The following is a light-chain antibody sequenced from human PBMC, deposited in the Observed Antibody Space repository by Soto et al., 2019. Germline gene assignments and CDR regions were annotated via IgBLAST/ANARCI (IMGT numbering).Light chain of an antibody. CDR1: SNDVGGYDY. Sequence: QSALTQPASVSGSPGQSITISCTGTSNDVGGYDYVSWYQQHPGKVPKLMIYDVSYRPSGVSNRFSGSKSGNTASLTISGLQAEDEADYYCSSYTSSSTLLFGGGTKLTVL. CDR3: SSYTSSSTLL. V-gene: IGLV2-14*01. J-gene: IGLJ2*01. CDR2: DVS.